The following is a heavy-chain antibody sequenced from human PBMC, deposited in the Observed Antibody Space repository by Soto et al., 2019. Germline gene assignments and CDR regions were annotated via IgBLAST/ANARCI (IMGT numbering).Heavy chain of an antibody. J-gene: IGHJ4*02. CDR3: ARGLAYDRPITVAEPFDS. V-gene: IGHV4-34*02. CDR2: ISHSGRR. D-gene: IGHD6-19*01. CDR1: GGSFSGYF. Sequence: QVQLQQWRAGLLKASETLSLTCVVSGGSFSGYFWTWIRQSPGRGLGWIGEISHSGRRSYIPAFLSRLNISVDSSKNHVSLKLSAVTAANSATYFCARGLAYDRPITVAEPFDSWGQGTLVTVSS.